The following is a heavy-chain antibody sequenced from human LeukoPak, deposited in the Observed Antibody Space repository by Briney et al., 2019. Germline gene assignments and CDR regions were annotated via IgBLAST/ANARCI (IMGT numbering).Heavy chain of an antibody. CDR3: ARLRAYTPYYFDY. V-gene: IGHV4-34*01. J-gene: IGHJ4*02. CDR1: GGSFSGYY. Sequence: SETLSLTCAVYGGSFSGYYWSWIRQPPGKGLEWIGEINHSGSTYYNPSLKSRVTISVDTSKNQFSLKLSSVTAADTAVYYCARLRAYTPYYFDYWGQGTLVTVSS. D-gene: IGHD3-16*01. CDR2: INHSGST.